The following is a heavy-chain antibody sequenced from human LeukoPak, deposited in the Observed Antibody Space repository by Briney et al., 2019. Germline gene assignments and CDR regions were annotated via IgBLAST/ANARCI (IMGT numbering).Heavy chain of an antibody. CDR1: GFTFSSYA. V-gene: IGHV3-30-3*01. D-gene: IGHD6-19*01. J-gene: IGHJ4*02. CDR2: ISYDGSNK. Sequence: GGSLRLSCAASGFTFSSYAMHWVRQAPGKGLEWVAVISYDGSNKHYADSVKGRFTISRDNSKNTLYLQMNSLRAEDTAVYYCARDLAVAGTVFDYWGQGTLVTVSS. CDR3: ARDLAVAGTVFDY.